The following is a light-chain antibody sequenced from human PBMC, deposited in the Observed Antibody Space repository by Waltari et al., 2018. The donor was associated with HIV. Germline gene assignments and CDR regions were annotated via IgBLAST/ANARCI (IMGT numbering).Light chain of an antibody. CDR1: QGIRND. V-gene: IGKV1-17*01. CDR3: LQHYDYPRS. Sequence: DIQMTQSPSSLSASVGDRVTITCRASQGIRNDLGWYQYKPGTPPRRLIYSASTLQSGVSSRFSGSGSGTEFTLTISSLQSEDSATYYCLQHYDYPRSFGQGTKLGI. CDR2: SAS. J-gene: IGKJ2*01.